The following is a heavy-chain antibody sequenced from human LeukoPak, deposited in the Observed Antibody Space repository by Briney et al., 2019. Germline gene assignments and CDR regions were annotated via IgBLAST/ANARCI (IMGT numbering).Heavy chain of an antibody. CDR3: ARGGYYGSGSYYNPGDV. Sequence: SETLSLTCTVSGYSISSGYYWGWIRQPPGKGLEWIGSIYHSGSTYYNPSLKSRVTISVDTSKNQFSLKLSSVTAADTAVYYCARGGYYGSGSYYNPGDVWGKGTTVTVSS. CDR1: GYSISSGYY. CDR2: IYHSGST. J-gene: IGHJ6*04. V-gene: IGHV4-38-2*02. D-gene: IGHD3-10*01.